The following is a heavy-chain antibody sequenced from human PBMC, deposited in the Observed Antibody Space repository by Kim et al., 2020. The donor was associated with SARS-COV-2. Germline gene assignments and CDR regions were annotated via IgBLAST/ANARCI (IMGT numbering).Heavy chain of an antibody. CDR1: RFTFSDYT. Sequence: GGSLRLSCSASRFTFSDYTIHWVRQAPGKGLEFVSAISRNGDTTYYTDSVKDRFTISRDNSKNTVYLHMRSLRVEDTAVYYCVTGDRYCSSTSCYDAFDLWGQGTMVTVSS. V-gene: IGHV3-64D*06. J-gene: IGHJ3*01. D-gene: IGHD2-2*01. CDR3: VTGDRYCSSTSCYDAFDL. CDR2: ISRNGDTT.